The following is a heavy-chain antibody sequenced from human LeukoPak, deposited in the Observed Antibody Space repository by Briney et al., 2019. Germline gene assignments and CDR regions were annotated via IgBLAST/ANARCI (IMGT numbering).Heavy chain of an antibody. Sequence: PGGSLRLSCAASGFTFSSYWMHWVRQAPGKGLVWVSCINSDGSSTSYADSVKGRFTISRDNAKNTLYLQMNSLRAEDTAVYYCARDLWQAYYFDYWGQGTLVTVSS. D-gene: IGHD3-10*01. CDR3: ARDLWQAYYFDY. CDR2: INSDGSST. V-gene: IGHV3-74*01. CDR1: GFTFSSYW. J-gene: IGHJ4*02.